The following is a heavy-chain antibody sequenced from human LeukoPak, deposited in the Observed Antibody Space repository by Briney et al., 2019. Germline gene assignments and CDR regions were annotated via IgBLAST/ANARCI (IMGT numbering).Heavy chain of an antibody. J-gene: IGHJ4*02. Sequence: ASVKVSCKVSGYTLTDFPVHWVRQAPGKGLEWMGGFDPEDGETIYAQKFQGRVTMTEDTSTDTAYMELSSLRSEDTAVYYCATEYSGYDRGVYWGQGTLVTVSS. D-gene: IGHD5-12*01. CDR3: ATEYSGYDRGVY. V-gene: IGHV1-24*01. CDR2: FDPEDGET. CDR1: GYTLTDFP.